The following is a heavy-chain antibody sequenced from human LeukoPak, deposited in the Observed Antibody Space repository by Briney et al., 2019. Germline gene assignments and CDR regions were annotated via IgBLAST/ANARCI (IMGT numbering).Heavy chain of an antibody. Sequence: GGSLRLSCAASGFTFSDYYMSWIRQAPGKGPEWVSYISSSGSTIYYADSVKGRFTISRDNAKNSLYLQMNSLRAEDTAVYYCAREGTMVRGVIITLFDYWGQGTLVTVSS. CDR3: AREGTMVRGVIITLFDY. J-gene: IGHJ4*02. CDR1: GFTFSDYY. D-gene: IGHD3-10*01. V-gene: IGHV3-11*04. CDR2: ISSSGSTI.